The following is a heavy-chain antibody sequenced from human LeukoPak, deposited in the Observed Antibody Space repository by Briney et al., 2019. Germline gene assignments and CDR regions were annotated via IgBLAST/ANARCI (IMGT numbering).Heavy chain of an antibody. D-gene: IGHD7-27*01. CDR2: IHYGGST. CDR1: GGSISSTSYY. J-gene: IGHJ4*02. Sequence: SETLSLTCTVSGGSISSTSYYWGWIRQPPGKGREWIGSIHYGGSTYYNPSLKSRVTISIDTSKNQFSLKLSSVTATDTAVYYCARHSTGGFDYWGQGTLVTVSS. V-gene: IGHV4-39*01. CDR3: ARHSTGGFDY.